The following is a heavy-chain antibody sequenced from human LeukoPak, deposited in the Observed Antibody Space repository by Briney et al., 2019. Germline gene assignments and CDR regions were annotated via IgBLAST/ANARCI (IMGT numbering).Heavy chain of an antibody. D-gene: IGHD5-18*01. CDR3: AKCGWGIQLWLFNY. CDR1: GFTFSSYA. V-gene: IGHV3-30*02. Sequence: PGGSLRLSCAASGFTFSSYAMSWVRQAPGKGLEWVAFIRYDGSNKYYADSVKGRFTISRDNSKNTLYLQMNSLRAEDTAVYYCAKCGWGIQLWLFNYWGQGTLVTVSS. J-gene: IGHJ4*02. CDR2: IRYDGSNK.